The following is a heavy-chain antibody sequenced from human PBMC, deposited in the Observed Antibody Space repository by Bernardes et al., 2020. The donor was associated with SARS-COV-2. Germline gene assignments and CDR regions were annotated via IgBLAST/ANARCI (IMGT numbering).Heavy chain of an antibody. CDR3: ASQSQQWLVRTWFDP. J-gene: IGHJ5*02. D-gene: IGHD6-19*01. Sequence: SETLSLTCTVSGGSISSSSYYWGWLLQPPGKGLEWIGSIYYSGSTYYNPSLKSRVTISVDTSKNQFSLKLSSVTAADTAVYYCASQSQQWLVRTWFDPWGQGTLVTVSS. CDR2: IYYSGST. V-gene: IGHV4-39*01. CDR1: GGSISSSSYY.